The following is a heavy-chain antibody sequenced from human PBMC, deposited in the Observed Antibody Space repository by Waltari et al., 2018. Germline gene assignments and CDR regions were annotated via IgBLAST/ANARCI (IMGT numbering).Heavy chain of an antibody. D-gene: IGHD2-2*01. CDR2: ISYDGSNK. Sequence: QVQLVESGGGVVQPGRSLRLSWAASGFTFSRYAMHWVRQAPGKGLEWVAVISYDGSNKYYADSVKGRFTISRDNSKNTLYLQMNSLRAEDTAVYYCASKPETWGQGTLVTVSS. J-gene: IGHJ5*02. CDR3: ASKPET. CDR1: GFTFSRYA. V-gene: IGHV3-30-3*01.